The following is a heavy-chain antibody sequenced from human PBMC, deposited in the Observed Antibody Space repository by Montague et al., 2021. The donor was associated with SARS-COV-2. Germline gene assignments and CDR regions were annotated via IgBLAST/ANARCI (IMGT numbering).Heavy chain of an antibody. Sequence: SLRLSCAVSGMTFSNYAMIWVRQAPGKGLQWVSVISDSGGSTYYADSVKGRFTVSRDNSKNTLFLQMDSLRAEDTAVYYCAREGLSGSYYGFLDYWGQGTLVTVSS. CDR2: ISDSGGST. CDR1: GMTFSNYA. J-gene: IGHJ4*02. V-gene: IGHV3-23*01. D-gene: IGHD3-10*01. CDR3: AREGLSGSYYGFLDY.